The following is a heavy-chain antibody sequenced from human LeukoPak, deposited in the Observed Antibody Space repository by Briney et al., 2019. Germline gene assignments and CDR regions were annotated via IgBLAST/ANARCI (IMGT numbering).Heavy chain of an antibody. V-gene: IGHV3-23*01. Sequence: PGGSLRLSCAASGFTFSSYAMSWVRQAPGKGLEWVSAISGSGGSTYYADSVKGRFTISRDNSKNTLYLQMNSLRVEDTAVYYCAKERLEYCSSTSCYFTYYFDYWGQGTLVTVSS. CDR2: ISGSGGST. CDR3: AKERLEYCSSTSCYFTYYFDY. J-gene: IGHJ4*02. D-gene: IGHD2-2*01. CDR1: GFTFSSYA.